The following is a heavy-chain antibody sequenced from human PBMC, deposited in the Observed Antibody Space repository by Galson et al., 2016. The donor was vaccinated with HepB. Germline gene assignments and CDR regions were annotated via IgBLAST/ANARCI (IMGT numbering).Heavy chain of an antibody. Sequence: ETLSLTCTVSGGSISSSNWWTWVRQPPGKRPEWIGEIYHLGTTNYNPSLNSRVTISVDKSKKQFSLKLNSVTPADTAVYYCARIGRGVGLFDMWGQGTMAIVSS. CDR3: ARIGRGVGLFDM. J-gene: IGHJ3*02. CDR1: GGSISSSNW. CDR2: IYHLGTT. V-gene: IGHV4-4*02. D-gene: IGHD3-10*01.